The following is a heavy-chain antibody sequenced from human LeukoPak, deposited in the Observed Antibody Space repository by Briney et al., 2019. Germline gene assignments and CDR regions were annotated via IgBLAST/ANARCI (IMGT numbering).Heavy chain of an antibody. V-gene: IGHV1-46*01. CDR3: ARDGEVASSYGYYYYMDV. D-gene: IGHD5-18*01. CDR2: INPSGCST. CDR1: GYTFTTYY. Sequence: ASVKVSCKASGYTFTTYYMHWVRQAPGQGLDWMGIINPSGCSTSYAQKFQGRVTMTRDTSTSTVYMELSSLRSEDTAVYYCARDGEVASSYGYYYYMDVWGKGTTVTVSS. J-gene: IGHJ6*03.